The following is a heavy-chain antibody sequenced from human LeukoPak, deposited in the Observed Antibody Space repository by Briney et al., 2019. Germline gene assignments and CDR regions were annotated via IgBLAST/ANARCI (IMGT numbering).Heavy chain of an antibody. J-gene: IGHJ4*02. CDR2: IRYDGSNK. D-gene: IGHD5-18*01. Sequence: GGSLRLSCAASGFTFSSYGMHWVRQAPGKGLEWVAFIRYDGSNKYYADSVKGRFTISRDNSKNTLYLQMNSLRAEDTAVYYCAKDSGYSYGPRGGFDYWGQGTLVTVSS. V-gene: IGHV3-30*02. CDR3: AKDSGYSYGPRGGFDY. CDR1: GFTFSSYG.